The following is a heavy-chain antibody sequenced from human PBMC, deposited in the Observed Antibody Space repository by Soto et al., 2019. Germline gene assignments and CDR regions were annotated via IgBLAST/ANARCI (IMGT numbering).Heavy chain of an antibody. Sequence: KPSETLSLTCTVSGGSISSGGYYWSWIRQHPGKGLEWIGYIYYSGSTYYNPSLKSRVTISVDTSKNQFSLKLSSVTAADTAVYYCARVIVGDYGLDFYYGMDVWGQGTTVTVSS. D-gene: IGHD3-10*01. CDR2: IYYSGST. V-gene: IGHV4-31*03. J-gene: IGHJ6*02. CDR1: GGSISSGGYY. CDR3: ARVIVGDYGLDFYYGMDV.